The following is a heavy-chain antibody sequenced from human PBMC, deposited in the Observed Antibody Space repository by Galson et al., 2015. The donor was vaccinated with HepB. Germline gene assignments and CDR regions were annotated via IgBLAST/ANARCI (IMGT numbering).Heavy chain of an antibody. Sequence: SCKASGYTFTSYYMHWVRQAPGQGLEWMGIINPSGGSTSYAQKFQGRVTMTRDTSTSTVYMELSSLRSEDTAVYYCARDSGPRAALVGAWLWDYWGQGTLVTVSS. J-gene: IGHJ4*02. V-gene: IGHV1-46*01. CDR3: ARDSGPRAALVGAWLWDY. CDR1: GYTFTSYY. CDR2: INPSGGST. D-gene: IGHD1-26*01.